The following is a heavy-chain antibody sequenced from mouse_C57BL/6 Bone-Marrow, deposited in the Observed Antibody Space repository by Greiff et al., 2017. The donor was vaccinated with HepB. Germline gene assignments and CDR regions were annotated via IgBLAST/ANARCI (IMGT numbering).Heavy chain of an antibody. CDR2: IWTGGGT. D-gene: IGHD1-1*01. CDR1: GFSLTSYA. Sequence: VQLKESGPGLVAPSQSLSITCTVSGFSLTSYAISWVRQPPGKGLEWLGVIWTGGGTNYNSALKSRLSISTDNSKSQVFLKMNSLQTDDTARYYCARNPSYYYGSSLYAMDYWGQGTSVTVSS. CDR3: ARNPSYYYGSSLYAMDY. J-gene: IGHJ4*01. V-gene: IGHV2-9-1*01.